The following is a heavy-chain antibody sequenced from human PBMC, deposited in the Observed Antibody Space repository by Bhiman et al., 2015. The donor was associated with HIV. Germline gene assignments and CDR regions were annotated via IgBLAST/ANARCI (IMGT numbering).Heavy chain of an antibody. V-gene: IGHV3-7*05. D-gene: IGHD7-27*01. CDR1: GFTFSSYW. Sequence: EVQLVESGGGLVQPGGSLRLSCAASGFTFSSYWLSWVRQAPGKGLEWVANIKHDGSDKYYVDSVKGRFTISRDNAKNSLYLQMNSLRAEDTAVFFCARETGATYFDYWGQGTLVTSPQ. J-gene: IGHJ4*02. CDR3: ARETGATYFDY. CDR2: IKHDGSDK.